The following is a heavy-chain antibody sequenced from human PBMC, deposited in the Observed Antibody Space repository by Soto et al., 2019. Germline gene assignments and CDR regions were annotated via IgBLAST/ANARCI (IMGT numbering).Heavy chain of an antibody. V-gene: IGHV5-51*01. CDR1: GYRFTSYW. D-gene: IGHD6-19*01. CDR2: IYPSYSDT. J-gene: IGHJ4*02. Sequence: GESLKISCKVSGYRFTSYWIGWVRQMPGKGLEWMGIIYPSYSDTSYIPSFQCQVSISADKPISTAYLQWGSRKPSNTPIYYCARHRPFTRGGYALDYWGQGTRVTVSS. CDR3: ARHRPFTRGGYALDY.